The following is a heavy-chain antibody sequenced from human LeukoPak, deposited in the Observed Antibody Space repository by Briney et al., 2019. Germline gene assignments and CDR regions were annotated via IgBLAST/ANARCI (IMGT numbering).Heavy chain of an antibody. V-gene: IGHV4-59*01. CDR2: IYYSGSS. J-gene: IGHJ4*02. CDR1: GGSMSSYY. CDR3: ARDSGYSSSYDH. D-gene: IGHD6-13*01. Sequence: SETLSLTCTASGGSMSSYYWSWIRQPPGKGLEWIGYIYYSGSSNYNPSLKSRVTMSVDTSKNQCSLKLTSVTAADTAVYYCARDSGYSSSYDHWGQGTLVSVSA.